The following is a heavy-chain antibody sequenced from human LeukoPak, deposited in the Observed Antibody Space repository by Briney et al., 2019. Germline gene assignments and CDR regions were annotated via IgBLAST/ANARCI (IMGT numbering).Heavy chain of an antibody. CDR2: IRYDGSNK. CDR3: AKVSGDYGDAFDI. D-gene: IGHD4-17*01. Sequence: GGSLRLSCAASGFTFNNYGMHWVRQAPGKGLEWVAFIRYDGSNKYYADSVKGRFTISRDNSKNTLYLQMNSLRAEDTAVYYCAKVSGDYGDAFDIWGQGTMVTVSS. V-gene: IGHV3-30*02. CDR1: GFTFNNYG. J-gene: IGHJ3*02.